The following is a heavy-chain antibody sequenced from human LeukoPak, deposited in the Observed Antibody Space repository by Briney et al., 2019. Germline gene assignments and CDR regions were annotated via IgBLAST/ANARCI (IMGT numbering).Heavy chain of an antibody. CDR2: INAGNGNT. CDR1: GYTFTSYA. J-gene: IGHJ6*02. D-gene: IGHD3-16*02. Sequence: ASVKVSCKASGYTFTSYAMHWVRQAPGQSLEWMGWINAGNGNTKYSQKFQGRVIITRDTSASTAYMELSSLRSEDTAVYYCAAGYFVWGSYRYENYYGMDVWGQGTTVTVSS. V-gene: IGHV1-3*01. CDR3: AAGYFVWGSYRYENYYGMDV.